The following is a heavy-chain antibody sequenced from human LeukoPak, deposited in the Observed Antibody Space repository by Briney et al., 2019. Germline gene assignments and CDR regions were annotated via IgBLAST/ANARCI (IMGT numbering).Heavy chain of an antibody. Sequence: ASVKVSCKASGYTFTSYGISRVRQAPGQGLEWMGWISAYNGNTNYAQKLQGRVTMTTDTSTSTAYMELRSLRSDDTAVYYCARDRRHPGFGELSFYYYYGMDVWGQGTTVTVSS. V-gene: IGHV1-18*01. CDR1: GYTFTSYG. CDR2: ISAYNGNT. D-gene: IGHD3-10*01. J-gene: IGHJ6*02. CDR3: ARDRRHPGFGELSFYYYYGMDV.